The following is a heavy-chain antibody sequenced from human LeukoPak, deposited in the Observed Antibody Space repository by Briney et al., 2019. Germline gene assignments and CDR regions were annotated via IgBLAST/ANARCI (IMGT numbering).Heavy chain of an antibody. V-gene: IGHV1-18*01. Sequence: ASVKVSCKASGYTFTSYGISWVRQAPGQGLEWMGWISAYNGNTNYAQKLQGRVTMTTDTSTSTAYMELRSLRSDDTAVYYCARDLYSGSYPGSYYYYGMDVWGQGTTVTASS. CDR1: GYTFTSYG. D-gene: IGHD1-26*01. CDR2: ISAYNGNT. J-gene: IGHJ6*02. CDR3: ARDLYSGSYPGSYYYYGMDV.